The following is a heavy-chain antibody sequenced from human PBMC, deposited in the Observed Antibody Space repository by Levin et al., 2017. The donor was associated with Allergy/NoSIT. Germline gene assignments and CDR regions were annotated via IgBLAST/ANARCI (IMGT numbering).Heavy chain of an antibody. CDR2: TYYSGST. CDR1: GGSINSYY. CDR3: ARQDIVFLAFDA. D-gene: IGHD2-15*01. J-gene: IGHJ5*02. V-gene: IGHV4-59*01. Sequence: SETLSLTCTVSGGSINSYYWVWIRQPPGKGLEWIGYTYYSGSTNHNLSLKSRVTVSLDTSRRQFSLKLTSVTAADTALYYCARQDIVFLAFDAWSQGTLVTVSS.